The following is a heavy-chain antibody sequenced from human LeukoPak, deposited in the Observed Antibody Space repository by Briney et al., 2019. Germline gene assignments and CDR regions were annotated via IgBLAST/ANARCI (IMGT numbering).Heavy chain of an antibody. D-gene: IGHD1-26*01. CDR2: ISSNGGST. CDR3: TKRRTGATGYYFNY. J-gene: IGHJ4*02. CDR1: GFTFSSYA. V-gene: IGHV3-64*01. Sequence: GGSLRLSCAASGFTFSSYAMHWVRQAPGKGLEYVSAISSNGGSTYYANSVKGRFTISRDNSKNTLYLQMGSLRAEDMAVYYCTKRRTGATGYYFNYWGQGTLVTVSS.